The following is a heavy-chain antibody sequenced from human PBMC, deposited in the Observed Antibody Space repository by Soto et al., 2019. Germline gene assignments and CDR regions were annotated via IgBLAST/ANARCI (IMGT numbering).Heavy chain of an antibody. Sequence: QVQLVQSGAEVKKPGASVKVSCKASGYTFTSYDIHWVRQATGQGLEWVGWMNPNSGNTGYGQKFQGTVTMTRNTSISTAYMELSSLRSEDTAVYYCARGYCSGGSCLESWFDPWGQGTLVTVSS. J-gene: IGHJ5*02. CDR1: GYTFTSYD. CDR2: MNPNSGNT. D-gene: IGHD2-15*01. CDR3: ARGYCSGGSCLESWFDP. V-gene: IGHV1-8*01.